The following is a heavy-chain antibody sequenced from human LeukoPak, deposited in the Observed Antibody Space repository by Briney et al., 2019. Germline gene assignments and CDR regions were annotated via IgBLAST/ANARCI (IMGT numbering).Heavy chain of an antibody. CDR2: IYYSGST. V-gene: IGHV4-34*01. CDR1: GGSFSGYY. Sequence: PSETLSLTCAVYGGSFSGYYWSWIRQPPGKGLEWIGSIYYSGSTYYNPSLKSRVTISVDTSKNQFSLKLSSVTAADTAVYYCARDLWSGYMDVWGKGTTVTVSS. D-gene: IGHD3-3*01. CDR3: ARDLWSGYMDV. J-gene: IGHJ6*03.